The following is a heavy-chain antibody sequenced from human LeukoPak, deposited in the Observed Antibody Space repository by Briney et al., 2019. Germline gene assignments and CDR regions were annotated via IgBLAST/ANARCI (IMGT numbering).Heavy chain of an antibody. D-gene: IGHD3-3*01. V-gene: IGHV3-23*01. J-gene: IGHJ4*02. Sequence: GGSLRLSCAASGFTFSSYAMSWVRQAPGKGLEWVSAISGSGGSTYYADSVKGRFTISRDNSKNTLYLQMNSLRAEDTAVYYCAKGQRYDFWSGYYGGVDYWGQGTLVTVSS. CDR3: AKGQRYDFWSGYYGGVDY. CDR2: ISGSGGST. CDR1: GFTFSSYA.